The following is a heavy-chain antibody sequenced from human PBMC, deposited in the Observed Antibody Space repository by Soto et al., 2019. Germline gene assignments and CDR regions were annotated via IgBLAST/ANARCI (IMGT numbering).Heavy chain of an antibody. J-gene: IGHJ5*02. Sequence: GGSLRLSCAASGFTFSGSAMHWVRQASGKGLEWVGRIRSKANSYATAYAASVKGRFTISRDDSKNTAYLQMNSLKTEDTAVYYCTRHLSNGGVIVTWGQGTLVTVSS. CDR1: GFTFSGSA. CDR3: TRHLSNGGVIVT. D-gene: IGHD3-16*02. CDR2: IRSKANSYAT. V-gene: IGHV3-73*01.